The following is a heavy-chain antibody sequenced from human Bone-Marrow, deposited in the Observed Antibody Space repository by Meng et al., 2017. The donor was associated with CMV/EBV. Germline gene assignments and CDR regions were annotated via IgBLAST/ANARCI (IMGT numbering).Heavy chain of an antibody. CDR3: ARVLGCGGDCPPAPFGY. J-gene: IGHJ4*02. V-gene: IGHV3-20*04. D-gene: IGHD2-21*01. CDR1: GFTFSDYY. Sequence: GGSLKISCAASGFTFSDYYMSWIRQAPGKGLEWVSGINWNGGSTGYADSVKGRFTISRDNAKNSLYLQMNSLRAEDTALYYCARVLGCGGDCPPAPFGYWGQGNLVNVYS. CDR2: INWNGGST.